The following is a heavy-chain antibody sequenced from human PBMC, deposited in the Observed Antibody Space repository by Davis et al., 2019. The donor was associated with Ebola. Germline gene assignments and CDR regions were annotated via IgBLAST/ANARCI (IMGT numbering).Heavy chain of an antibody. CDR1: GYTFTSYG. J-gene: IGHJ6*02. CDR2: ISAYNGNT. CDR3: ASPYYGSGSPRRYGMDV. Sequence: ASVKVSCKASGYTFTSYGISWVRQAPGQGLEWMGWISAYNGNTNYAQKLQGRVTMTTDTSTSTAYMELRSLRSDDTAVYYCASPYYGSGSPRRYGMDVWGQGTTVTVSS. V-gene: IGHV1-18*01. D-gene: IGHD3-10*01.